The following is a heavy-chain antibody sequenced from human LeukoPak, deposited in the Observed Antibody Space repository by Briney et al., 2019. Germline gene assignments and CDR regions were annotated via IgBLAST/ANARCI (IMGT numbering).Heavy chain of an antibody. CDR2: INSDGSST. D-gene: IGHD6-19*01. J-gene: IGHJ4*02. V-gene: IGHV3-74*03. CDR1: GFTFSSYW. Sequence: GGSLRLSCAASGFTFSSYWMHWVRQAPGKGLVWVSRINSDGSSTTYADSVKGRFTISRDNAKNTLYLQMNSLRAEDTALYYCAKGQGGSGWTLDYWGQGTLVTVSS. CDR3: AKGQGGSGWTLDY.